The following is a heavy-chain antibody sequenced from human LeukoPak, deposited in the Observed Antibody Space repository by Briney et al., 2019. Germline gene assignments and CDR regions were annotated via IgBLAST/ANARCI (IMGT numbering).Heavy chain of an antibody. V-gene: IGHV3-7*01. J-gene: IGHJ6*03. D-gene: IGHD6-13*01. CDR2: IRQDGSEK. Sequence: PGGSLRLSCAASGFTFSSYWMSWVRQAPGKGLEWVANIRQDGSEKYYVDSVKGRFTISRDNAKNPLYLQMNSLRAEDTAVYYCARVGLAAGDYYYYYMDVWGKGTTVTVSS. CDR1: GFTFSSYW. CDR3: ARVGLAAGDYYYYYMDV.